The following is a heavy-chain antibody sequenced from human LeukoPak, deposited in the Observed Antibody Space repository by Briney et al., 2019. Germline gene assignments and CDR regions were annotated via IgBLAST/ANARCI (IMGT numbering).Heavy chain of an antibody. CDR2: INSDGSST. CDR3: ARVPCSSSWHFDY. CDR1: GFTFSSYW. V-gene: IGHV3-74*01. Sequence: PGGSLRLSCAASGFTFSSYWMHWVRQAPGKGLVWVSRINSDGSSTSYADSVKGRFTISRDNAKNTLYLQMNSLKAEDTAVYYCARVPCSSSWHFDYWGQGTLVTASS. D-gene: IGHD6-13*01. J-gene: IGHJ4*02.